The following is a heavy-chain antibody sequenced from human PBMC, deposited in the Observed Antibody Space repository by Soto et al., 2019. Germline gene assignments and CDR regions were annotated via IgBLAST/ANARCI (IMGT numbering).Heavy chain of an antibody. CDR1: NVSFSGYY. CDR2: ITHSGST. CDR3: ARVSCSGISCYLTTSYHYYVLDI. Sequence: PSETLSLTCAFYNVSFSGYYWTCVRHSPERWLEWIGEITHSGSTNYSPSLRSRVTISVDTSKNHFFLNLRSVTAADSGIYFFARVSCSGISCYLTTSYHYYVLDIWGQGTTVTVSS. J-gene: IGHJ6*02. V-gene: IGHV4-34*01. D-gene: IGHD2-15*01.